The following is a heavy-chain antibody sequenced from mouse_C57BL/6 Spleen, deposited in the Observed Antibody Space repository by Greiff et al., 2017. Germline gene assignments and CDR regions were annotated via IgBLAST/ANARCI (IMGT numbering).Heavy chain of an antibody. Sequence: VKLVESGPGLVAPSQSLSITCTVSGFSLTSYAISWVRQPPGKGLEWLGVIWTGGGTNYNSALKSRLSISKDNSKSQVFLKMNSLQTDDTARYYCASYDYDGSWFAYWGQGTLVTVSA. J-gene: IGHJ3*01. CDR3: ASYDYDGSWFAY. V-gene: IGHV2-9-1*01. D-gene: IGHD2-4*01. CDR2: IWTGGGT. CDR1: GFSLTSYA.